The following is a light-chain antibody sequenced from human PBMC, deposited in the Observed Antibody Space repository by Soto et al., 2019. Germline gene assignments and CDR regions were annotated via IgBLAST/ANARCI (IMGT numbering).Light chain of an antibody. CDR2: EVT. CDR1: SSDVGHYNY. J-gene: IGLJ1*01. V-gene: IGLV2-8*01. Sequence: QSVRTQPPSASGSPGQSVTISCTGTSSDVGHYNYVSWYQHHPGKAPKLMIFEVTKRPSGVPDRFSGSKSGNTASLTVSGLQAEDEADYYCSSYADSNIFVFGTGTKVTVL. CDR3: SSYADSNIFV.